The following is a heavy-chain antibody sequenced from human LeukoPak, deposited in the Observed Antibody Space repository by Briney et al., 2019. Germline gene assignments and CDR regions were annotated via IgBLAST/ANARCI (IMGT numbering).Heavy chain of an antibody. Sequence: SETLSLTCAVYGGSITGYYWSWIRQTPGRGLEWVGEIHYTGATSYNPSLKSRATISTDTSENQFSLKLSSVTAADTAVYYCARGHAAQDYWGQGTLVTVSS. CDR3: ARGHAAQDY. D-gene: IGHD2-15*01. CDR1: GGSITGYY. V-gene: IGHV4-34*01. J-gene: IGHJ4*02. CDR2: IHYTGAT.